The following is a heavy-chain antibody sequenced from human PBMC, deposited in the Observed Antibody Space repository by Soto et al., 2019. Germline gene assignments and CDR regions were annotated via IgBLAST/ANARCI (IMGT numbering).Heavy chain of an antibody. J-gene: IGHJ5*02. V-gene: IGHV4-39*07. CDR3: ARGYCSSTSCYIWDNWFDP. D-gene: IGHD2-2*02. Sequence: PSETLSLTCTVAGGSMTRSGYYWGWIRQPPGNELQYIGSVYNNGQTYYNPSLTSPVTISIDTSKNQFSLSLRSVTAADTAVYYCARGYCSSTSCYIWDNWFDPWGQGTLVTAPQ. CDR2: VYNNGQT. CDR1: GGSMTRSGYY.